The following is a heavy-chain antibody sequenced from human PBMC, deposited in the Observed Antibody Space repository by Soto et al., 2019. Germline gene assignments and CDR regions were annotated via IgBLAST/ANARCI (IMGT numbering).Heavy chain of an antibody. Sequence: PGGSLRLSCAASGFTFSSYAMHWVRQAPGKGLEWVAVISYDGSNKYYADSVKGRFTISRDNSKNTLYLQMNSLRAEDTAVYYCARDWADYYDSSGKYGMDVWGQGTTVTVSS. J-gene: IGHJ6*02. V-gene: IGHV3-30-3*01. CDR1: GFTFSSYA. CDR2: ISYDGSNK. CDR3: ARDWADYYDSSGKYGMDV. D-gene: IGHD3-22*01.